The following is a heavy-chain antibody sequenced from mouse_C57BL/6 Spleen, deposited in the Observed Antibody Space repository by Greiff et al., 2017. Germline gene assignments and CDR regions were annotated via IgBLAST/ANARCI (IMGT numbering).Heavy chain of an antibody. CDR1: GYSITSDY. CDR2: ISYSGST. V-gene: IGHV3-8*01. D-gene: IGHD3-2*02. Sequence: EVQLQQSGPGLAKPSQTLSLTCSVTGYSITSDYWNWIRKFPGNKLEYMGYISYSGSTYYNPSLKSRISITRDTSKNQYYLQLNSVTTEDTATYYCARYRLLDSSGYWAMDYWGQGTSVTVSS. J-gene: IGHJ4*01. CDR3: ARYRLLDSSGYWAMDY.